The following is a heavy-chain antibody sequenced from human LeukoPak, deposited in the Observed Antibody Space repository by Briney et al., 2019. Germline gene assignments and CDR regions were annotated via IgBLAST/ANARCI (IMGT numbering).Heavy chain of an antibody. CDR1: GFTFSSYW. CDR2: ISGSGGST. Sequence: GGSLRLSCAASGFTFSSYWMNWARQAPGKGLEWVSAISGSGGSTYYADSVKGRFTISRDNSKNTLYLQMNSLRAEDTAVYYCAKEGKYYDFWSGYYVYYFDYWGQGTLVTVSS. D-gene: IGHD3-3*01. CDR3: AKEGKYYDFWSGYYVYYFDY. J-gene: IGHJ4*02. V-gene: IGHV3-23*01.